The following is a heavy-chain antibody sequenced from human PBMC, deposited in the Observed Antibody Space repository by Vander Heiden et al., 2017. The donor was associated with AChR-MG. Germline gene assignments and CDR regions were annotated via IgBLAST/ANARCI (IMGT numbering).Heavy chain of an antibody. Sequence: QVQLVQSGAEVKKPGASVKVSCKASGYTFTSYGISWVRQAPGQGLEWMGWISAYNGNTDYAQKLQGRVTMTTDTSTSTAYMELRSLRSDDTAVYYCARDPPDYGDYGNWFDPWGHGTLVTDSS. CDR3: ARDPPDYGDYGNWFDP. J-gene: IGHJ5*02. CDR2: ISAYNGNT. V-gene: IGHV1-18*01. CDR1: GYTFTSYG. D-gene: IGHD4-17*01.